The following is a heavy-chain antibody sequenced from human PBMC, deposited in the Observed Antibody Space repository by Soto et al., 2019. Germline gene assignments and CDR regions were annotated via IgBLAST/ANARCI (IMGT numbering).Heavy chain of an antibody. D-gene: IGHD3-16*01. CDR2: IYYRGST. J-gene: IGHJ5*02. CDR3: ARTSALGFRDWFDP. CDR1: GGSVSSAGYY. Sequence: QVQLQESGPGLVKPSQTLSLTCTVSGGSVSSAGYYWSWIRQHPGKGLEWIGYIYYRGSTYYNPSLKSRVTISIDTSENQFSLKLSSVTAADTAVYFCARTSALGFRDWFDPWGQGTLVTVSS. V-gene: IGHV4-31*03.